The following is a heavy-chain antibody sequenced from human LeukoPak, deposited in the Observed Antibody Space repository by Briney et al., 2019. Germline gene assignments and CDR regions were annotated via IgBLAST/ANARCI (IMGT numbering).Heavy chain of an antibody. Sequence: SETLSLTCTVSGGSISSYYWSWIRQPPGKGLEWIGYSYYSGSTNYNPSLKSRVTISVDTSKNQFSLKLSSVTAADTAVYYCARSYDFWSGYSYYWGQGTLVTVSS. D-gene: IGHD3-3*01. CDR1: GGSISSYY. V-gene: IGHV4-59*01. CDR2: SYYSGST. CDR3: ARSYDFWSGYSYY. J-gene: IGHJ4*02.